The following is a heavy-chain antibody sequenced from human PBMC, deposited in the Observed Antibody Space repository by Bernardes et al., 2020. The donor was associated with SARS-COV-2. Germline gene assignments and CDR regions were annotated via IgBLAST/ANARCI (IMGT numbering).Heavy chain of an antibody. Sequence: AQVKVACKASGYILSNFYLYWVRQAPGQGLEWMGIIDPSDGSTTYAQKFQGRVTMTRDTSTSTVYMDLSSLTYEDTAVYYCARAPSDYYGMDVWGQGTTVTVSS. CDR2: IDPSDGST. D-gene: IGHD2-2*01. CDR1: GYILSNFY. J-gene: IGHJ6*02. V-gene: IGHV1-46*01. CDR3: ARAPSDYYGMDV.